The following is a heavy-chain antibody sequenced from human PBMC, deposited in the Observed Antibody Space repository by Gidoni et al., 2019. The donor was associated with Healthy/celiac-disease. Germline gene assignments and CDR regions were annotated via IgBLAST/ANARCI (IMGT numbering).Heavy chain of an antibody. J-gene: IGHJ4*02. Sequence: EVQLVESGGGLVKPGRSLRLSCNASGFTVGAYAMSWFRQAPGKGLAWVGFIRSKAYGGTTEYAESVKGRFTISRDDSKSIAYLQMNSLKTEDTAVYYCTRGGASGLVRRPFDYWGQGTLVTVSS. CDR1: GFTVGAYA. D-gene: IGHD6-19*01. CDR3: TRGGASGLVRRPFDY. CDR2: IRSKAYGGTT. V-gene: IGHV3-49*05.